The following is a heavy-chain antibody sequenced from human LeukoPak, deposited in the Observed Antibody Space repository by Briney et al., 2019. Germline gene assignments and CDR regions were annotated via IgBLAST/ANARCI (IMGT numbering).Heavy chain of an antibody. V-gene: IGHV3-7*03. Sequence: GGSLRLSCAASRFTFSSYWISWVRQAPGKGLEWVANIKQDGSEKYYVDSVKGRFTISRDNAKNSLYLQMNSLRAEDTAVYYCARDLVYGGQGTLVTVSS. J-gene: IGHJ4*02. D-gene: IGHD3-10*01. CDR1: RFTFSSYW. CDR2: IKQDGSEK. CDR3: ARDLVY.